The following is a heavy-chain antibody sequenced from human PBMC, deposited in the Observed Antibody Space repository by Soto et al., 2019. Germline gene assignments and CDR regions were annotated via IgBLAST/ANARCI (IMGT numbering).Heavy chain of an antibody. V-gene: IGHV3-7*04. CDR1: GFSFSPYW. J-gene: IGHJ2*01. D-gene: IGHD3-22*01. CDR3: ARDFYYDTSPWYFDL. Sequence: EVQLVESGGGLVQPGGSLRLSCEASGFSFSPYWMSWVRQAPGKGLEWVGNIKEDGSEKYYVDSVKGRFIISRDNAKNTLYLQMNSLRAEDTAIYYCARDFYYDTSPWYFDLWGRGTLVTVSS. CDR2: IKEDGSEK.